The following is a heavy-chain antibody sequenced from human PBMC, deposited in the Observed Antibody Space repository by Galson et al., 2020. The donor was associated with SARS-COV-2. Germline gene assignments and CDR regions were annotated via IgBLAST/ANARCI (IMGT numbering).Heavy chain of an antibody. CDR3: ARSYCSSTRCHATGFYDC. CDR2: IYYSGSS. Sequence: SETLSLTCTVSGGSISRSDYYWGWVRQPPGKGLEWIGSIYYSGSSYYSPSLKSRVTISVDTSKNQFSLKLSSVTAADTAVYYCARSYCSSTRCHATGFYDCWGQGTLVTVSS. D-gene: IGHD2-2*01. V-gene: IGHV4-39*01. J-gene: IGHJ4*02. CDR1: GGSISRSDYY.